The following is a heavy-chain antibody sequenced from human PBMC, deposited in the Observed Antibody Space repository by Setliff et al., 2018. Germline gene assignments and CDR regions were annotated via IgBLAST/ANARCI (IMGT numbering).Heavy chain of an antibody. CDR2: INHSGST. J-gene: IGHJ4*02. Sequence: SLTCAVSGASFSDYYWTWIRQSPGKGLEWIGEINHSGSTNYNPSLKSRVTISLDTSKNQFSLRLSSVTAADTAVDYCARGSYYDSSGYSPDFFDYWGQGTLVTVSS. CDR1: GASFSDYY. CDR3: ARGSYYDSSGYSPDFFDY. D-gene: IGHD3-22*01. V-gene: IGHV4-34*01.